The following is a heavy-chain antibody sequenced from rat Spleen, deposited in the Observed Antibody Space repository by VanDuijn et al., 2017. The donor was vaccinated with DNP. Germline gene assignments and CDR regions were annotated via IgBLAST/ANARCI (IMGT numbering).Heavy chain of an antibody. J-gene: IGHJ2*01. D-gene: IGHD1-6*01. CDR2: ISPSGSRP. CDR3: TRGVYYGSSWAFDY. V-gene: IGHV5-20*01. CDR1: GFTFSDYY. Sequence: EVQLVESGGDLMQPGRSLKLSCVASGFTFSDYYMAWVRQAPKKGLEWVAAISPSGSRPYSPDSVKGRFTISRDTAKSSLYLQMNSLKSEDTATYYCTRGVYYGSSWAFDYWGHGVMVTVSS.